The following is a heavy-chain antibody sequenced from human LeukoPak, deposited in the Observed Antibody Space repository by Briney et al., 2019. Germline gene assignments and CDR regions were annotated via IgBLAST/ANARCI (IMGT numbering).Heavy chain of an antibody. J-gene: IGHJ4*02. V-gene: IGHV4-34*01. Sequence: SSETLSLTCAVYGGSFSGYYWSWIRQPPGKGLEWIGEINHSGSTNYNPSLKSRVTISVDTSKNQFSPKLSSVAAADTAVYYCARLYGYSSGWYGVMVDYWGQGTLVTVSS. CDR1: GGSFSGYY. CDR2: INHSGST. D-gene: IGHD6-19*01. CDR3: ARLYGYSSGWYGVMVDY.